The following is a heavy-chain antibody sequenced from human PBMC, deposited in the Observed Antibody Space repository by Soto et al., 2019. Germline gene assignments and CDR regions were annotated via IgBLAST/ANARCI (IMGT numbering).Heavy chain of an antibody. CDR2: IYHSGST. Sequence: QVQLQESGPGLVKPSGTLSLTCAVSGGSISSSNWWSWVRQPPGKGLEWIGEIYHSGSTNYNPSLKRRGTISVGKSKNQCSLKLGSVTAADAAVDCCASPTLDYGPLTCWGQGTLVTVSS. CDR3: ASPTLDYGPLTC. J-gene: IGHJ4*02. CDR1: GGSISSSNW. D-gene: IGHD4-17*01. V-gene: IGHV4-4*01.